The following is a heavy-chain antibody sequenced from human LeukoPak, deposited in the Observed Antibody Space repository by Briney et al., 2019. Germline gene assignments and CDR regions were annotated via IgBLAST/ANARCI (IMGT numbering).Heavy chain of an antibody. D-gene: IGHD2-21*02. CDR3: ARHYCGGDCYSRWYFDL. Sequence: SETLSLTCTVSGGSISNYYWSWIRQPAGKGLEWIGRVYSSGSTNYNPSLKSRVTMSVDTSKNQFSLKLSSVTAADTAVYYCARHYCGGDCYSRWYFDLWGRGTLVTVSS. J-gene: IGHJ2*01. V-gene: IGHV4-4*07. CDR2: VYSSGST. CDR1: GGSISNYY.